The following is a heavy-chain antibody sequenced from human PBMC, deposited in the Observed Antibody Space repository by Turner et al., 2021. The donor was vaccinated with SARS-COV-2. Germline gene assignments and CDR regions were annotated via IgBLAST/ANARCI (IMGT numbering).Heavy chain of an antibody. Sequence: QVQLVESGGGVVQPGRSLRLSCAASGFTFSSYAMHWVRQSPGKGLEWVSVISYAGSNNFYADSVKGRFTISRDNSKNTLYLQMNSLRAEDTAVYYCARDYPWDTAMAHQGGGFDYWGQGTLVTVSS. D-gene: IGHD5-18*01. CDR2: ISYAGSNN. CDR3: ARDYPWDTAMAHQGGGFDY. V-gene: IGHV3-30-3*01. J-gene: IGHJ4*02. CDR1: GFTFSSYA.